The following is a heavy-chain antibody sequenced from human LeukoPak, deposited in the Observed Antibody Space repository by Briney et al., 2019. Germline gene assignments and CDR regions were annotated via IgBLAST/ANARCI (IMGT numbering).Heavy chain of an antibody. CDR2: VYYGRTT. Sequence: SETLSLTCTVSARSFISSSHHCGSIRQSAGKGLGWIGTVYYGRTTYYNPSLDGRVTISLDTSATHFSLQLNSVTAADTAVYYCVRHDGRGGATMGAFDSWGQGSLVTVSS. CDR1: ARSFISSSHH. D-gene: IGHD5-12*01. J-gene: IGHJ5*01. CDR3: VRHDGRGGATMGAFDS. V-gene: IGHV4-39*01.